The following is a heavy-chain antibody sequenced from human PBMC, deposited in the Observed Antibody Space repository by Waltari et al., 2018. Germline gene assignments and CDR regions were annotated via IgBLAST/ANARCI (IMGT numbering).Heavy chain of an antibody. D-gene: IGHD7-27*01. Sequence: EVQLLESGGGLVQPGGSLRLSCAASGFTFSTYVMNWVRQAPGRGLEWVSSMSEAGGIINYADSVKGRFTISRDNSKNTLYLQMNSLRADDTAVYYCARGSGVDSWGQGTLVTISS. V-gene: IGHV3-23*01. J-gene: IGHJ4*02. CDR2: MSEAGGII. CDR3: ARGSGVDS. CDR1: GFTFSTYV.